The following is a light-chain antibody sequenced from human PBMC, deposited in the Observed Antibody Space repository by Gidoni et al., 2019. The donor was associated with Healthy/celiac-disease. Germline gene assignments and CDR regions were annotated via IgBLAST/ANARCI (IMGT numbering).Light chain of an antibody. V-gene: IGLV1-44*01. CDR2: SNN. CDR1: RSNIGSNT. Sequence: QSVLTQPPSASVTPGPGVTISCSGSRSNIGSNTVNWYQQLPGTAPKLLIYSNNQRPSGVPDRFSGSKSGTSASLAISGLQSEDEADYYCAAWDDSLNGVVFGGGTKLTVL. J-gene: IGLJ2*01. CDR3: AAWDDSLNGVV.